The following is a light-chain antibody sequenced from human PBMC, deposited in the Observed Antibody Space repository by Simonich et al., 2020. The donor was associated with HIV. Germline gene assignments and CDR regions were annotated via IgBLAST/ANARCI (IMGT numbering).Light chain of an antibody. CDR2: LGS. Sequence: DIVMTQSPLSLPVTPGEPASISCRSSQSLLHNNGYNFLDWFLQRPGQSPQLLIYLGSNRASGVPDRFRGSGSGTDFTLKISRVEAEDVGVYYCMQGIYWPYTFGQGTKLEIK. V-gene: IGKV2-28*01. CDR1: QSLLHNNGYNF. J-gene: IGKJ2*01. CDR3: MQGIYWPYT.